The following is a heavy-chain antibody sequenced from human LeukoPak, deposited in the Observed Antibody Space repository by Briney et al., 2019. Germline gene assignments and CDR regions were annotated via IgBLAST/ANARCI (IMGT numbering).Heavy chain of an antibody. CDR1: GDSVSSNSAA. D-gene: IGHD3-10*01. CDR2: TYYRSKWYN. V-gene: IGHV6-1*01. J-gene: IGHJ3*02. Sequence: SQTLSLTCAISGDSVSSNSAAWNWIRQSPSRGLEWLGRTYYRSKWYNDYAVSVKSRITINPDTSKNQFSLQLNSATPEDTAVYYCAGITMVRGGDAFDIWGQGTMVTVSS. CDR3: AGITMVRGGDAFDI.